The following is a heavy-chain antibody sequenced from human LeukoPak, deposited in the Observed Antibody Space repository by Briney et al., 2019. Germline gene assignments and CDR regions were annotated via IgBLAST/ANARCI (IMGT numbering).Heavy chain of an antibody. D-gene: IGHD3-10*01. V-gene: IGHV4-59*08. J-gene: IGHJ4*02. CDR3: ASGYYYGSGSYFSIADY. CDR2: IYYSGST. CDR1: GGSISSYY. Sequence: PSETLSLTCTVSGGSISSYYWSWIRQPPGKGLEWIGYIYYSGSTNYNPSLKSRVTISVDTSKNQFSLKLSSVTAADTAVYYCASGYYYGSGSYFSIADYWGQGTLVTVSS.